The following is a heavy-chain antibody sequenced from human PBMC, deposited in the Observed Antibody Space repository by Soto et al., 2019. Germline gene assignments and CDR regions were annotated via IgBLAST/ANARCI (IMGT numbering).Heavy chain of an antibody. CDR2: INAGNGNT. CDR1: RYPFTSYA. V-gene: IGHV1-3*01. D-gene: IGHD3-9*01. J-gene: IGHJ6*01. CDR3: ARGNDILTGYYHYYYYGMDV. Sequence: ASVKVSCKASRYPFTSYAMHLVRQAPGQSVEWMGWINAGNGNTKYSQKFQGRVTITRDTSASTAYMELSSLSSEDTAVYYCARGNDILTGYYHYYYYGMDVWGQGTTVTVSS.